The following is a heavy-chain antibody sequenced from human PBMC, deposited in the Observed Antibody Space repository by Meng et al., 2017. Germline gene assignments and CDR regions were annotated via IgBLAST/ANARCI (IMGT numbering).Heavy chain of an antibody. V-gene: IGHV1-8*03. Sequence: QGQQVQAGAEVKKPGASVKVSCKASGYTFTSYEINWVRQATGQGLEWMGWMNPNSGNTGYTQKFQGRVTITRNTSISTAYMELSSLRSEDTAVYYCARGYYGSGLFDPWGQGTLVTVSS. D-gene: IGHD3-10*01. CDR1: GYTFTSYE. J-gene: IGHJ5*02. CDR2: MNPNSGNT. CDR3: ARGYYGSGLFDP.